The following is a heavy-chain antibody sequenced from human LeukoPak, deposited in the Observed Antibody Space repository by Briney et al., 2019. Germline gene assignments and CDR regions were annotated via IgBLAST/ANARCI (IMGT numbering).Heavy chain of an antibody. V-gene: IGHV4-59*06. CDR1: GGSITSYY. J-gene: IGHJ4*02. CDR3: ARDRFYDSGGFYHVFDY. CDR2: IHNSGST. Sequence: KPSETLSLTCTVSGGSITSYYWSWIRQHPGKGLEWIGKIHNSGSTYYNPSLKSRLSISLDTSKNQFSLKLSSVTAADTAVYYCARDRFYDSGGFYHVFDYWGQGTLVTVSS. D-gene: IGHD3-22*01.